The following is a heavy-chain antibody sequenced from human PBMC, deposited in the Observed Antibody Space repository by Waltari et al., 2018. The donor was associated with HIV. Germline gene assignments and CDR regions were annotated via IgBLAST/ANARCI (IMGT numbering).Heavy chain of an antibody. J-gene: IGHJ4*02. V-gene: IGHV4-31*03. CDR2: IYYSGRT. Sequence: QVQLQESGPGLVKPSQTLSLTCTVSGGSIIRGGDYWSWIRQHPGKGLEWIGYIYYSGRTYYNPSLKSRVTISVDTSKNQFSLKLTSVTAADTALYYCARARDMLSGYPHFDSWGQGTLVTVSS. CDR3: ARARDMLSGYPHFDS. CDR1: GGSIIRGGDY. D-gene: IGHD3-9*01.